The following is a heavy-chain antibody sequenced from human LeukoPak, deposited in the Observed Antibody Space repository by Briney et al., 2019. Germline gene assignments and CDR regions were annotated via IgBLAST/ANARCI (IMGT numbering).Heavy chain of an antibody. V-gene: IGHV4-59*01. CDR2: ISHSGST. J-gene: IGHJ3*02. Sequence: PSETLSLTCTVSGGSISSSYWSWIRQPPGRGLEWIAYISHSGSTDYNPSLKSRISISLDASKNQFSLKLTSVTAADTAIYYCARGYYDSRGDSNPFDIWGQGTMVTVSS. D-gene: IGHD3-22*01. CDR1: GGSISSSY. CDR3: ARGYYDSRGDSNPFDI.